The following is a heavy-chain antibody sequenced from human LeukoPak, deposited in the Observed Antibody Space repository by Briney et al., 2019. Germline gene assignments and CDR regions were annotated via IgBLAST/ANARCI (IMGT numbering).Heavy chain of an antibody. V-gene: IGHV3-48*04. Sequence: GGSLRLSCAASGFTFSSFWMSWVRQAPGKGLEWVSYISSSGSTIYYADSVKGRFTISRDNAKNSLYLQMNSLRAEDTAVYYCAELGITMIGGVWGKGTTVTISS. J-gene: IGHJ6*04. CDR2: ISSSGSTI. CDR1: GFTFSSFW. D-gene: IGHD3-10*02. CDR3: AELGITMIGGV.